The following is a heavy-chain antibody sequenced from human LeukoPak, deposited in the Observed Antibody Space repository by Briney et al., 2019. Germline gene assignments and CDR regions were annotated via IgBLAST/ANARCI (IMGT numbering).Heavy chain of an antibody. D-gene: IGHD3-22*01. J-gene: IGHJ4*02. CDR2: IGVSGGTK. V-gene: IGHV3-23*01. Sequence: PGGSLRLSCAASGFNFSTYDLSWVRQTPGKGLEWVSIIGVSGGTKYYAESMKGRFTISRDNSKNTVYLQMNSLRDEDAAVYFCAKGIYASSGYYLDFWGQGTLVTVSS. CDR3: AKGIYASSGYYLDF. CDR1: GFNFSTYD.